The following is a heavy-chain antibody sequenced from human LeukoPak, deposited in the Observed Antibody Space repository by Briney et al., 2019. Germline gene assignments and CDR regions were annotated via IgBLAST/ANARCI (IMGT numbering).Heavy chain of an antibody. J-gene: IGHJ4*02. D-gene: IGHD2-15*01. CDR1: GFTFSSYA. CDR3: ATISMIYCTGGSCYWRY. Sequence: PGGSLRLSCAASGFTFSSYAMTWVRQAPGKGLEWGSSLSGSGEITRYADSVKGRFTISRANSKTMPYLQMTSLRADDPAVYYCATISMIYCTGGSCYWRYWGQGTLVTVSS. V-gene: IGHV3-23*01. CDR2: LSGSGEIT.